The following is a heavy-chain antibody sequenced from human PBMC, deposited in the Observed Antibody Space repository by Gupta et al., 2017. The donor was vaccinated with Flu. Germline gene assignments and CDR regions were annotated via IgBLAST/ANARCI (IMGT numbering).Heavy chain of an antibody. Sequence: RQAPGKGLEWVANIKHDGSETYYVDSVKGRFTISRDNAQNSLYLQMNSLRAEDTAVYYCARDFSNYYYYIDVWGKGTTVTVSS. CDR2: IKHDGSET. J-gene: IGHJ6*03. D-gene: IGHD3-3*02. CDR3: ARDFSNYYYYIDV. V-gene: IGHV3-7*01.